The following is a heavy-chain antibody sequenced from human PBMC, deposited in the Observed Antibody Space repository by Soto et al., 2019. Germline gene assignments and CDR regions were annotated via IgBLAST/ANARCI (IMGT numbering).Heavy chain of an antibody. V-gene: IGHV4-59*01. CDR2: IYYSGST. J-gene: IGHJ3*02. CDR3: ARDPTYYDILTGYGAFDI. CDR1: GGSISSYY. D-gene: IGHD3-9*01. Sequence: SETMSLTCTSSGGSISSYYLILIRQPPGKGLEWIGYIYYSGSTNYNPSLKSRVTISVDTSKNQFSLKLSSVTAADMAVYYCARDPTYYDILTGYGAFDIWGQGTMVTVS.